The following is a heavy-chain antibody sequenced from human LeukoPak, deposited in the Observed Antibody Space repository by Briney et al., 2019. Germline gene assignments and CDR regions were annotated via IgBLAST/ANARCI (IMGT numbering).Heavy chain of an antibody. CDR1: GYTFTSYG. CDR3: ARDLGIYYDSSGYSPDFDY. Sequence: ASVKVSCKASGYTFTSYGISWVRQAPGQGLEWMGWISAYNGNTNYAQKLQGRVTMTTDTSTSTAYMELRSLRSDDTAVYYCARDLGIYYDSSGYSPDFDYWGQGTLVTVSS. J-gene: IGHJ4*02. CDR2: ISAYNGNT. D-gene: IGHD3-22*01. V-gene: IGHV1-18*01.